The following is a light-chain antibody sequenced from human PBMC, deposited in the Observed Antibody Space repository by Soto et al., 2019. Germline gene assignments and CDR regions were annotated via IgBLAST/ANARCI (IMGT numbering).Light chain of an antibody. CDR1: SSDIGGYNF. CDR2: EVS. Sequence: QSALTQPPSASGSPGQSVTISCTGTSSDIGGYNFVSWYQQHPGKAPKLMIYEVSKRPSGVPDRFSGSKSGNTASLTVSGLQAKDEADYYCSSYAGSNNFNVFGTGTKLTVL. V-gene: IGLV2-8*01. J-gene: IGLJ1*01. CDR3: SSYAGSNNFNV.